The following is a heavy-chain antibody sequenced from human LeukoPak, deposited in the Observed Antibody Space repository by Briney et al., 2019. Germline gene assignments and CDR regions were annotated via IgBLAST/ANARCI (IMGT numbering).Heavy chain of an antibody. CDR1: GFTFSSYE. D-gene: IGHD3-22*01. CDR2: ISSSGSTI. J-gene: IGHJ4*02. V-gene: IGHV3-48*03. CDR3: ARSPYSSGYSDY. Sequence: GGPLRLSCAASGFTFSSYEMNWVRQAPGKGLEWVSYISSSGSTIYYADSVKGRFTISRDNAKNSLYLQMNSLRAEDTAVYYCARSPYSSGYSDYWGQGTLVTVSS.